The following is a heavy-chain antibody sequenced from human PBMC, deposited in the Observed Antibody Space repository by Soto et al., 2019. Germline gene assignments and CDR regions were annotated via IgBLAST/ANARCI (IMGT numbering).Heavy chain of an antibody. D-gene: IGHD5-18*01. J-gene: IGHJ4*02. V-gene: IGHV3-48*04. CDR1: GFLFSTST. CDR2: ISDDGASI. CDR3: ARENSVQAWLHHFDH. Sequence: GGSLRLSCEASGFLFSTSTLNWVRRAPGKGLEWVSYISDDGASIYYADSLTGRFTMSRDNAKNSLPLQMNNLRAEDTAVYYCARENSVQAWLHHFDHWGLGTLVTVS.